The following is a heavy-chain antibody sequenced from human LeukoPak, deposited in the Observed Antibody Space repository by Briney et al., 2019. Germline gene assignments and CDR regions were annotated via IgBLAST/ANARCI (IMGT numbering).Heavy chain of an antibody. D-gene: IGHD3-10*01. J-gene: IGHJ5*02. CDR3: ATNILVRDIINWFDP. CDR1: GGSISSYY. V-gene: IGHV4-4*07. CDR2: IYTSGST. Sequence: SETLSLTCTVSGGSISSYYWSWIRQPAGKGLEWIGRIYTSGSTNYNPSLKSRVTMSVDTSKNQFSLKLSSVTAADTAVYYCATNILVRDIINWFDPWGQGTLVTVSS.